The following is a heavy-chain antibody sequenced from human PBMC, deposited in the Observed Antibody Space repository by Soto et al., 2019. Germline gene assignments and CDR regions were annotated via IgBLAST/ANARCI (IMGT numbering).Heavy chain of an antibody. V-gene: IGHV1-18*01. CDR2: ISAYNGNT. CDR1: GYTFTSYG. CDR3: AREGVVIIFDYYYGMDV. J-gene: IGHJ6*02. Sequence: ASVKVSCKASGYTFTSYGISWVRQAPGQGLEWMGWISAYNGNTNYAQKLQGRVTMTTDTSTSTAYMELRSLRSDDTAVYYCAREGVVIIFDYYYGMDVWGQGTTVTVSS. D-gene: IGHD3-3*01.